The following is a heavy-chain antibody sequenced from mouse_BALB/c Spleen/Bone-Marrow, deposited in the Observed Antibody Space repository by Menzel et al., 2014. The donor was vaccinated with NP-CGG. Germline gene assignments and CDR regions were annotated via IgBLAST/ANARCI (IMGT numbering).Heavy chain of an antibody. CDR1: GFTFSSYG. Sequence: EVQRVESGGDLVKPGGSLKLSCAASGFTFSSYGMSWVRQTPDKRLEWVATINNGGVNTYYIDSVKGRFTISRDNAKNTLYLQMSSLKSEDTAMYHCARRGNWDGRAAMDYWGQGTSVTVSS. J-gene: IGHJ4*01. CDR3: ARRGNWDGRAAMDY. CDR2: INNGGVNT. V-gene: IGHV5-6*01. D-gene: IGHD4-1*01.